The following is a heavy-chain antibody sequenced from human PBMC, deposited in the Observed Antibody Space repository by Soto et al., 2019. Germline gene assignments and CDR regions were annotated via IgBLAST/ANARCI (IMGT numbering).Heavy chain of an antibody. J-gene: IGHJ6*02. V-gene: IGHV4-30-2*05. CDR1: GGSISSGGYS. CDR2: IYHSGST. Sequence: PSETLSLTCAVSGGSISSGGYSWSWIRQPPGKGLEWIGYIYHSGSTYYNPSLKSRVSILVDTSKNQFSLKLSSVTSADTAVYYCARGGLGFCSGGSCYSAELSRYYYGMDVWGQGTTVTVSS. CDR3: ARGGLGFCSGGSCYSAELSRYYYGMDV. D-gene: IGHD2-15*01.